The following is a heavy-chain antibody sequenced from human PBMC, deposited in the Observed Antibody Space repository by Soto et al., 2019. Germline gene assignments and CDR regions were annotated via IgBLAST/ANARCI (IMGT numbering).Heavy chain of an antibody. D-gene: IGHD3-3*01. V-gene: IGHV3-72*01. CDR1: GFTFSDSY. J-gene: IGHJ4*02. Sequence: EVQLVESGGGLIQPGESLRLSCSTSGFTFSDSYMDWVRQAPGKGLEWVGRTKNKAASYATEYAASVKGRFSISRDHSQNSLYLQMNSLKIEDTAVYYRPVWGSGTDFWAAWGQGTQVTVSS. CDR2: TKNKAASYAT. CDR3: PVWGSGTDFWAA.